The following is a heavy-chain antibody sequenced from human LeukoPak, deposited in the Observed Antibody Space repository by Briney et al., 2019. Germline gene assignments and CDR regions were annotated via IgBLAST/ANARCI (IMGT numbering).Heavy chain of an antibody. CDR2: IHSGGTT. CDR1: GFTVSNNY. Sequence: PGGSRRLSCAASGFTVSNNYMSWVHQAPGKGLEWVSVIHSGGTTNYADSVQGRFTISRDNSKTTVYLHMNSLRAEDTAVYYCARDSDSGYGPFASWGQGTLVTVSS. D-gene: IGHD5-12*01. CDR3: ARDSDSGYGPFAS. V-gene: IGHV3-53*01. J-gene: IGHJ4*02.